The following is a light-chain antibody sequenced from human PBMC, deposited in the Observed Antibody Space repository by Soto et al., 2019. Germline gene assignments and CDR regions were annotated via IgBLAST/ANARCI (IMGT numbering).Light chain of an antibody. CDR3: QQSYSTPWT. Sequence: DIQMTQSPSSLSASVGDRVTITCRASQSINTYLTWYQQKPGKAPKLLIYAASSLQSGVPSRSSGSGSGTDFTLTISSLQPEDFATYYCQQSYSTPWTFGQGTKVDIK. CDR2: AAS. V-gene: IGKV1-39*01. J-gene: IGKJ1*01. CDR1: QSINTY.